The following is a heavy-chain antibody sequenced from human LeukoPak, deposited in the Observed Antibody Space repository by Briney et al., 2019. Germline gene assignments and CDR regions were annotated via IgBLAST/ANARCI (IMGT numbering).Heavy chain of an antibody. V-gene: IGHV3-74*01. J-gene: IGHJ4*02. CDR2: INNDGNRI. CDR1: GFTVSNSW. D-gene: IGHD7-27*01. CDR3: ARGGLPGGFAY. Sequence: GGSLRLSCAASGFTVSNSWMFWVRQAPGKGLMSVSEINNDGNRIRYVDSVKGRFTISRDGAKNTLFLQMNSLRDDDTAMYYCARGGLPGGFAYWGQGILVTVSS.